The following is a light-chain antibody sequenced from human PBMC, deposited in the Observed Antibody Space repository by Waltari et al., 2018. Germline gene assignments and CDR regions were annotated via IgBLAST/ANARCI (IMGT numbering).Light chain of an antibody. CDR3: QVWDSSTVV. J-gene: IGLJ3*02. V-gene: IGLV3-9*01. CDR2: RDS. Sequence: SYELTQPLSVSVALGQTAKIPCGGNNIVSKNVHWYQQKPGRAPVLVIYRDSTRPSGIPERFSGANAGNTATLTISGAQAGDEADYFCQVWDSSTVVFGGGTKLTVL. CDR1: NIVSKN.